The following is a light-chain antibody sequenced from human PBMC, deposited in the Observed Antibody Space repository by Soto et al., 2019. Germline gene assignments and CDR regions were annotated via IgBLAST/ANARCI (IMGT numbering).Light chain of an antibody. V-gene: IGKV3-20*01. CDR1: QTVTSNY. CDR2: GAS. J-gene: IGKJ1*01. Sequence: EIVMTQSPGTLSLSPGERATLSCGASQTVTSNYLAWYQQKPGQAPRLLIFGASIRVTGIPDRFIGSGSGTDFTLTISRLEPEDFAVYYCQHYVTSLTTFGQGTKV. CDR3: QHYVTSLTT.